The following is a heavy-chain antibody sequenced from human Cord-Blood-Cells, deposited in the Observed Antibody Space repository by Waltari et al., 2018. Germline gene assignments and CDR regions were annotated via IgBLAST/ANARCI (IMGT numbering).Heavy chain of an antibody. CDR1: RFTLSSHR. CDR3: ARDDNWNYDY. Sequence: EVQLVESGGGLVQPGGSLRHSCAASRFTLSSHRMSGGRQAPGKGLEWVANIKQDGSEEYYVDSVKGRFTISRDNAKNSLYLQMTSLRAEDTAVYYCARDDNWNYDYWGQGTLVTVSS. D-gene: IGHD1-20*01. J-gene: IGHJ4*02. V-gene: IGHV3-7*01. CDR2: IKQDGSEE.